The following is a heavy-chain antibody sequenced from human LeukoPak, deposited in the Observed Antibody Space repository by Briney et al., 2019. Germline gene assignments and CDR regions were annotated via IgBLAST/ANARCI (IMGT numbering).Heavy chain of an antibody. CDR3: AKANGAIFGVAGYFDY. CDR1: GFTFSSYG. CDR2: IRYDGSNE. J-gene: IGHJ4*02. D-gene: IGHD3-3*02. Sequence: GGSLRLSCAASGFTFSSYGMHWVRQAPGKGLEWVSFIRYDGSNEYYADSVRGRFTISRDNSKNTLYLQMNSLRAEDTAVYYCAKANGAIFGVAGYFDYWGQGTLVTVSS. V-gene: IGHV3-30*02.